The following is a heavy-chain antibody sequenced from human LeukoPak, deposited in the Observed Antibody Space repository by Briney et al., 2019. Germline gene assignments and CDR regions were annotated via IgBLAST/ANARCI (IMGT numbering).Heavy chain of an antibody. CDR3: ARGLRTPWDDY. CDR2: INHSGST. Sequence: PSETLSLTCAVYGGSFSCYYWSWIRQPPGKGLEWIGEINHSGSTNYNPSLKSRVTISVDTSKNQFSLKLSSVTAADTSVYYCARGLRTPWDDYWGQGTLVTVSS. J-gene: IGHJ4*02. CDR1: GGSFSCYY. V-gene: IGHV4-34*01. D-gene: IGHD5-12*01.